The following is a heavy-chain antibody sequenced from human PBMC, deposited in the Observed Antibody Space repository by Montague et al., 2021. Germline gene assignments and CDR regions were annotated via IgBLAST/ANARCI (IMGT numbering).Heavy chain of an antibody. CDR2: IKQDGSAK. J-gene: IGHJ3*02. CDR1: GFTFSSYW. V-gene: IGHV3-7*03. CDR3: ARDQGYCSSADCKGGAFDX. Sequence: SLRLSCAASGFTFSSYWMTWVRQAPGNGLEWVANIKQDGSAKYYVDSVKGRFTISRDNAKNSQYLQMNSLRAEDTAVYYCARDQGYCSSADCKGGAFDXWGQGTMVTVSS. D-gene: IGHD2-2*01.